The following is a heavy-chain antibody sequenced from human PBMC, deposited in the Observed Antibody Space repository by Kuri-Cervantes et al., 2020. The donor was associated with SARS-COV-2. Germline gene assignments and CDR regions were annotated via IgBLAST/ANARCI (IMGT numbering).Heavy chain of an antibody. V-gene: IGHV3-30-3*01. D-gene: IGHD2-15*01. Sequence: SCAAPGFTFSSSAMHWVRPAPGKGLEWVAVISYDESNKYYADSVEGRFTISRDNSKNTLDLQMTSLRAEGTAVYYCANGKYCSGGSCFSTAGYWGQGTLVTVSS. CDR1: GFTFSSSA. CDR2: ISYDESNK. CDR3: ANGKYCSGGSCFSTAGY. J-gene: IGHJ4*02.